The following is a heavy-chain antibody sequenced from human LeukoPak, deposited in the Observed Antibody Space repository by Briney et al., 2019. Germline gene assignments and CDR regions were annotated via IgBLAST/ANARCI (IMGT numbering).Heavy chain of an antibody. V-gene: IGHV3-64D*06. CDR2: ISSNGDNT. CDR3: VRDTGY. J-gene: IGHJ4*02. Sequence: GGSLRLSCSVSGFTFSTYVMHWVRQAPGKGLEYVSAISSNGDNTYYADSVKGRFTISRDHSQNTLYLQMSSLRAYDTAVYYCVRDTGYWGQGTLVTVSS. CDR1: GFTFSTYV.